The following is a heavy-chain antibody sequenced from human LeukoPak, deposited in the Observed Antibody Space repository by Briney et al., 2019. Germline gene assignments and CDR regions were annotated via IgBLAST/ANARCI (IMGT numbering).Heavy chain of an antibody. V-gene: IGHV3-11*01. J-gene: IGHJ4*02. CDR3: VRDPRGSRGY. D-gene: IGHD2-2*01. CDR1: GFRFSDYY. CDR2: ISDSGSTI. Sequence: PGGSLRLSCAASGFRFSDYYMSWIRQAPGKGPEWVSHISDSGSTINYADSVKGRFTISRDITKKSLFLQMNSLRAEDTAVYYCVRDPRGSRGYWGRGTLVTVSS.